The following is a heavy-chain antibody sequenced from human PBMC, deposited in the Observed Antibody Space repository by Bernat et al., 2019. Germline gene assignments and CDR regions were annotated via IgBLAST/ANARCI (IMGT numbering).Heavy chain of an antibody. J-gene: IGHJ4*02. V-gene: IGHV4-34*12. CDR2: IIHCGST. Sequence: QAQLQQWGAGLLKPSETLSLTCAVHGGSFSGYYWSWIRQPPVKGLEWIGEIIHCGSTNYNPSLKSRVTISVDTSKNQFTLKMSSVTAAGTDVYYCARAPREYSGYDGLYYLDYWGQGTLVTVSS. CDR1: GGSFSGYY. CDR3: ARAPREYSGYDGLYYLDY. D-gene: IGHD5-12*01.